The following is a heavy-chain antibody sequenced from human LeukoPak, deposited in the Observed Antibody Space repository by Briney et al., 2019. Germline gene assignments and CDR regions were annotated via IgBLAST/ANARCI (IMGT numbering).Heavy chain of an antibody. CDR2: ISYDGSNK. CDR1: GFTFSSYA. J-gene: IGHJ4*02. D-gene: IGHD5-18*01. Sequence: GGSLRLSCAASGFTFSSYAMHWVRQAPGKGLEWVAFISYDGSNKYYADSVKGRFTISRDNAKTSLYLQMNSLRAEDTAVYYCARDLSGVTGYTYGRGIDYWGQGTLVTVSS. V-gene: IGHV3-30*04. CDR3: ARDLSGVTGYTYGRGIDY.